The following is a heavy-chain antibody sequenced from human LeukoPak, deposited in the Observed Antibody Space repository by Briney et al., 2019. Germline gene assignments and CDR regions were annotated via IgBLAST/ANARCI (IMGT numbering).Heavy chain of an antibody. Sequence: SGRSLRLSCAASGFTFSSYAMSWVRQAPGKGLEWVSAISGSGGSTYYADSVKGRFTISRDNSKNTLYLQMNSLRAEDTAVYYCAKLAPERSVRYFDWLYYFDYWGQGTLVTVSS. V-gene: IGHV3-23*01. CDR1: GFTFSSYA. CDR2: ISGSGGST. D-gene: IGHD3-9*01. CDR3: AKLAPERSVRYFDWLYYFDY. J-gene: IGHJ4*02.